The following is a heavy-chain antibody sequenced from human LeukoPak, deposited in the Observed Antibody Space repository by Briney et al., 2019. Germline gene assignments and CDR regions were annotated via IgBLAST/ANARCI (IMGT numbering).Heavy chain of an antibody. CDR1: GGSFSGYY. J-gene: IGHJ4*02. D-gene: IGHD5-12*01. Sequence: SETLPLTCAVYGGSFSGYYWSWIRQPPGKGLEWIGEINHSGSTNYNPSLKSRVTISVDTSKNQFSLKLSSVTAADTAVYYCARRNPMRGSGYAFTYWGQGTLVTVSS. CDR3: ARRNPMRGSGYAFTY. CDR2: INHSGST. V-gene: IGHV4-34*01.